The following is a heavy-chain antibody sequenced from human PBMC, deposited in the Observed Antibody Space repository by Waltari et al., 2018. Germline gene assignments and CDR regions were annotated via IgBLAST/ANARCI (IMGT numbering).Heavy chain of an antibody. CDR2: MYFSGTK. CDR1: GDSSRSRF. V-gene: IGHV4-59*11. CDR3: ARLPRGSVIIGAFDI. J-gene: IGHJ3*02. Sequence: VQLQESGPGLVKPSETLSLRCNVSGDSSRSRFWSWIRQAPGKGLEWIGHMYFSGTKDYNPSLKSRVAISIDTSKNHFSLNLRSVTAADTAIYYCARLPRGSVIIGAFDIWGQGTQVTVSS. D-gene: IGHD3-22*01.